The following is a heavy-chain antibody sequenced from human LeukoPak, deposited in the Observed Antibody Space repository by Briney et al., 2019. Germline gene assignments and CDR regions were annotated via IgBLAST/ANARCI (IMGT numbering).Heavy chain of an antibody. CDR3: ARVGYKAVAGTGTYYFDY. J-gene: IGHJ4*02. D-gene: IGHD6-19*01. CDR2: ISAYNGNT. CDR1: GYTFTSYG. V-gene: IGHV1-18*01. Sequence: GASVKVSCKASGYTFTSYGISWVRQAPGQGLEWMGWISAYNGNTNYAQKLQGRVTMTTDTSTSTAYMELRSLRYDDTAVYYCARVGYKAVAGTGTYYFDYWGQGTLVTVSS.